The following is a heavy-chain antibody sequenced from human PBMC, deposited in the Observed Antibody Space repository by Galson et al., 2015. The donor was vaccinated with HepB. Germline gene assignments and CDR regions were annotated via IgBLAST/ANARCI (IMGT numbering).Heavy chain of an antibody. CDR1: GFTFSGYH. Sequence: SLRLSCAASGFTFSGYHMSWVRQAPGKGLEWVSGITGSGGDTFYADSVKGRFTISRDNSKNTLYLQMNSLRAEDTAVYYCARDPPQGCSSTSCYYYYYMDVWGEGTTVTVSS. CDR3: ARDPPQGCSSTSCYYYYYMDV. V-gene: IGHV3-23*01. J-gene: IGHJ6*03. CDR2: ITGSGGDT. D-gene: IGHD2-2*01.